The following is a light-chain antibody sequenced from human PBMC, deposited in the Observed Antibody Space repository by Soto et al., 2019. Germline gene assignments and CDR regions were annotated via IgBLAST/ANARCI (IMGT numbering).Light chain of an antibody. CDR1: PSISSW. V-gene: IGKV1-5*01. CDR2: DAS. Sequence: DIQMTQSPSPLSASVGDRVTITCRASPSISSWLAWYQQKPGKAPKLLIYDASSLESGVPSRFTGRGSGTEFSLTISTLQPDDFASYYCEQYNSYWTCGQGIKVEIK. J-gene: IGKJ1*01. CDR3: EQYNSYWT.